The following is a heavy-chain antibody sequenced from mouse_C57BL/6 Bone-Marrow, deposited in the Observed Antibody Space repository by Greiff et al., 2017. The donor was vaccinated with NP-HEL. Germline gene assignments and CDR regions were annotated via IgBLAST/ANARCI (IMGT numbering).Heavy chain of an antibody. CDR1: EYEFPSHD. D-gene: IGHD1-1*01. CDR2: INSDGGST. V-gene: IGHV5-2*01. J-gene: IGHJ1*03. Sequence: EVKLVESGGGLVQPGESLKLSCESNEYEFPSHDMSWVRKTPEKRLELVAAINSDGGSTYYPDTMERRFIISRDNTKKTLYLQMSSLRSEDTALYYCARHFYYYGSSYDWYFDVWGTGTTVTVSS. CDR3: ARHFYYYGSSYDWYFDV.